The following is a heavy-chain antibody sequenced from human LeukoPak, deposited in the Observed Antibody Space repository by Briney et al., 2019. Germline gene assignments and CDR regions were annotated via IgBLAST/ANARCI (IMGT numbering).Heavy chain of an antibody. J-gene: IGHJ5*02. V-gene: IGHV5-51*01. CDR1: GYRSNNYW. Sequence: LGESLKISFNGAGYRSNNYWIGWVRQMPGKGLEWMGIIYPGDSDTRYSPSFEGQVTISADKSISTAYLQWSSLRTSDTAIYYGARRTAGLRNDTWGQGTLVTVSS. D-gene: IGHD1-1*01. CDR3: ARRTAGLRNDT. CDR2: IYPGDSDT.